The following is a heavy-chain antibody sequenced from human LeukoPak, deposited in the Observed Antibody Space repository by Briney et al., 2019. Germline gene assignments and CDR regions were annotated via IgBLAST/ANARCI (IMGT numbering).Heavy chain of an antibody. Sequence: ASVKVSCKASGYTFIGYYMHWVRQAPGQGLEWMGWINPNTGGTKYALKFQGRVTITRDSSISTAYMELSRLTSDDTAVYYCVRDSRGDYYLDYWGQGTLVTVSS. J-gene: IGHJ4*02. CDR1: GYTFIGYY. CDR3: VRDSRGDYYLDY. V-gene: IGHV1-2*02. D-gene: IGHD2-21*02. CDR2: INPNTGGT.